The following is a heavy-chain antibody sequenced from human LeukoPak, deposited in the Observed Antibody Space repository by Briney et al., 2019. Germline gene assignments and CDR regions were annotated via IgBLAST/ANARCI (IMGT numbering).Heavy chain of an antibody. J-gene: IGHJ4*02. Sequence: GGSLRLSCAASGFTFSRYWMHWVRQAPGKGLVWVSRIDSDGSSTTYADSAKGRFTISRDNAKNTLYLQMNSLRAEDTAVYYCARDGEGGYPVDYWGQGTLVTVSS. D-gene: IGHD3-10*01. V-gene: IGHV3-74*01. CDR2: IDSDGSST. CDR1: GFTFSRYW. CDR3: ARDGEGGYPVDY.